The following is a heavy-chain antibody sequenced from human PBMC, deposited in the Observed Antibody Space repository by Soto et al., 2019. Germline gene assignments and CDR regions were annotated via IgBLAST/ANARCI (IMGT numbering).Heavy chain of an antibody. D-gene: IGHD2-2*02. V-gene: IGHV1-8*01. CDR3: ARTDRYCISTSCYTLNWFDP. J-gene: IGHJ5*02. CDR2: MNPNSGNT. CDR1: GYTFTSYD. Sequence: ASVKVSCKASGYTFTSYDINWVRQATGQGLEWMGWMNPNSGNTGYAQKFQGRVTMTRNTSISTAYMELSSLRSEDTAVYYCARTDRYCISTSCYTLNWFDPWGQGTLVTVSS.